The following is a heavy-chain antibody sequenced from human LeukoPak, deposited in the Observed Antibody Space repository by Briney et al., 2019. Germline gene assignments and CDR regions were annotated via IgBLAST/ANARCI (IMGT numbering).Heavy chain of an antibody. D-gene: IGHD3-10*01. Sequence: PSETLSLTCAVYGGSFSGYYWSWIRQPPGKGLEWIGEINHSGSTNYNPSLKSRVTISVDTSKNQFSLKLSSVTAADTAVYYCARRRGSGSYARYYFDYWGQGTLVTVSS. V-gene: IGHV4-34*01. CDR2: INHSGST. J-gene: IGHJ4*02. CDR3: ARRRGSGSYARYYFDY. CDR1: GGSFSGYY.